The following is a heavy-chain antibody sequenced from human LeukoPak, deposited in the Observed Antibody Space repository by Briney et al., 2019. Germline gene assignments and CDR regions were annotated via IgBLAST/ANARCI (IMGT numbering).Heavy chain of an antibody. D-gene: IGHD4-23*01. J-gene: IGHJ4*02. V-gene: IGHV3-53*01. CDR1: GFTVSSNY. CDR2: IYSGGTT. CDR3: ARRGDGGRSFDL. Sequence: GGSLRLSCAASGFTVSSNYMSWVRQAPGKGLEWVSLIYSGGTTYYADSVKGRFTISRDNSKYTLYLQMNSLRAEDTAVYYCARRGDGGRSFDLWGQGTLVTVSS.